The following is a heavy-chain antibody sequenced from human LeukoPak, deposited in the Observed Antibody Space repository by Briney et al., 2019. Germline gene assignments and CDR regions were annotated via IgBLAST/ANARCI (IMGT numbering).Heavy chain of an antibody. V-gene: IGHV1-58*02. J-gene: IGHJ5*02. CDR3: AAWTASGSSDWYVP. D-gene: IGHD6-19*01. CDR2: IVVGSGNT. Sequence: ASVKVSCKASGFTFTSSDMQWVRQARGQRLEWIGWIVVGSGNTNYAQKFQERVTITRDMSTSTAYMELSSLRSEDTAVYYCAAWTASGSSDWYVPWGQGTLVTVSS. CDR1: GFTFTSSD.